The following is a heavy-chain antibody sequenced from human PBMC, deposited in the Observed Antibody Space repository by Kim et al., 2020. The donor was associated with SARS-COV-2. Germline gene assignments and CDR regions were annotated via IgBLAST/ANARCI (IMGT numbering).Heavy chain of an antibody. V-gene: IGHV3-21*04. Sequence: GGSLRLSCAASGFTFSSYSMNWVRQAPGKGLEWVSSISSSSSYIYYADSVKGRFTISRDNAKNSLYLQMNSLRAEDTAVYYCARDPPITMVRGVIRYYGMDLWGQGATVTVSS. D-gene: IGHD3-10*01. CDR2: ISSSSSYI. J-gene: IGHJ6*02. CDR1: GFTFSSYS. CDR3: ARDPPITMVRGVIRYYGMDL.